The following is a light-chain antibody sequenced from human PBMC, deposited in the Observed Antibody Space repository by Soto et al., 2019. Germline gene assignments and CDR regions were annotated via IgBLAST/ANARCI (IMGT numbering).Light chain of an antibody. J-gene: IGKJ5*01. CDR2: DAS. Sequence: AIQLTQSPSSLSASVGDRVTITCRASQGISSALAWYQKKAGKAPKLLIYDASSLESGVPSRFSGSGSGTDFNLTISSLQPEDFATYDCQQLNNYRITVGQGTRLEIK. CDR3: QQLNNYRIT. V-gene: IGKV1D-13*01. CDR1: QGISSA.